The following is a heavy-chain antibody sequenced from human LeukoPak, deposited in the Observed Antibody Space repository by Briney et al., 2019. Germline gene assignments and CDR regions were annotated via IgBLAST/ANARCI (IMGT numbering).Heavy chain of an antibody. D-gene: IGHD3-9*01. Sequence: GGSLRLSCAASGFTFSSYVMHWVRQAPGKGLEWVANIKEDGNEKKYVDSVKGRFTISRDNAKNSLYLQMNSLRAEDTAVYYCVRDRLTGSYRYFDYWGQGTLVTVSS. CDR2: IKEDGNEK. CDR1: GFTFSSYV. J-gene: IGHJ4*02. V-gene: IGHV3-7*01. CDR3: VRDRLTGSYRYFDY.